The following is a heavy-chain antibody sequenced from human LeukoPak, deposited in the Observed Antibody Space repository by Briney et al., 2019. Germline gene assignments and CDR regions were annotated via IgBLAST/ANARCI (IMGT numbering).Heavy chain of an antibody. CDR1: GGSFSGYY. J-gene: IGHJ4*02. CDR2: ISYAGRT. CDR3: SRLRSNSWSSYYFDY. Sequence: PSETLSLTCAVYGGSFSGYYWSWIRQPPGKGLEWIGYISYAGRTNYNPSLKSRVNIFGDTSKNEFSLRLTSVTAADTAIYYCSRLRSNSWSSYYFDYWGPGTLVAVSS. V-gene: IGHV4-59*01. D-gene: IGHD6-13*01.